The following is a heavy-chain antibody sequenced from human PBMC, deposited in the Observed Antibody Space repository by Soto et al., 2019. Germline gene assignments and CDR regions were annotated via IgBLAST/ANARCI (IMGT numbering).Heavy chain of an antibody. Sequence: QVQLVQSGAEVKKPGASVKVSCKASGYTFTSYGISWVRQAPGQGLEWMGWISAYNGNTNYAQKLQGRVTMTTDTSTSTAYREPRSLRSDDTAVYYCARNDQGSALPGFEYYYYGMDVWGQGTTVTVSS. CDR2: ISAYNGNT. V-gene: IGHV1-18*01. CDR1: GYTFTSYG. D-gene: IGHD6-25*01. J-gene: IGHJ6*02. CDR3: ARNDQGSALPGFEYYYYGMDV.